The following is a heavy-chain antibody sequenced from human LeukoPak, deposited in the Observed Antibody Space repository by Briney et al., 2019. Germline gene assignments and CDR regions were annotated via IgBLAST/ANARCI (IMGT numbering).Heavy chain of an antibody. J-gene: IGHJ3*02. Sequence: GGSLRLSCAGSGFTFWSYAMHWVRQTPGKGLEWVAVISYDGSNKDYADSMKGRFTISRDNSKNTLYLQMNSLGAEDTAVYYCAREIFNGFDIWGQGTMVTVSS. CDR1: GFTFWSYA. V-gene: IGHV3-30-3*01. CDR3: AREIFNGFDI. CDR2: ISYDGSNK.